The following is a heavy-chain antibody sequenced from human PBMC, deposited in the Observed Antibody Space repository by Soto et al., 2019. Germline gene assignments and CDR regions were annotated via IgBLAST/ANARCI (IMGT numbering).Heavy chain of an antibody. CDR2: ISGSGGST. D-gene: IGHD2-2*01. J-gene: IGHJ5*02. V-gene: IGHV3-23*01. CDR1: GFTFSSYA. Sequence: GGSLRLSCAASGFTFSSYAMSWVRQAPGKGLEWVSAISGSGGSTYYADSVKGRFTISRDNSKNTLYLQMNSLRAEDTAVYYRAKDPAYCSSTSCQYNWFDPWGQGTLVTVSS. CDR3: AKDPAYCSSTSCQYNWFDP.